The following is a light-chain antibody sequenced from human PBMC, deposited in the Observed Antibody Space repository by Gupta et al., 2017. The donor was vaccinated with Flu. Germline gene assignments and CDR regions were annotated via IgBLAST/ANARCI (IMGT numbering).Light chain of an antibody. CDR2: EDS. J-gene: IGLJ2*01. Sequence: SYELTQPPSLSVSPGQTATLPCPGEKLGDKFTSWYQQRAGQSPVLVMYEDSKRPSGVPERFSGSNSGNTATLTISGTQAVDEADYYCQAWDSSTVIFGGGTKLTVL. CDR3: QAWDSSTVI. CDR1: KLGDKF. V-gene: IGLV3-1*01.